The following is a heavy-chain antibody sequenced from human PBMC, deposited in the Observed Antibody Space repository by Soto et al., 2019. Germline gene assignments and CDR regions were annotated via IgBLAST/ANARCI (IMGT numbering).Heavy chain of an antibody. CDR2: ISSGSSYT. CDR3: ARGHHGMDV. Sequence: QVQLVQSGGGLVKPGESLRLSCAASGFTFSDYYMSWIRQAPGKGLEWVSYISSGSSYTDYADSVKGRFTISSDNAKNSLYLQTTSLRAEGTAVYYCARGHHGMDVWGQGTTVTVSS. CDR1: GFTFSDYY. J-gene: IGHJ6*02. V-gene: IGHV3-11*05.